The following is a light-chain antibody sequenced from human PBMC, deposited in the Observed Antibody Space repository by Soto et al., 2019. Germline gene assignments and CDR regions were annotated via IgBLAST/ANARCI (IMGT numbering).Light chain of an antibody. CDR3: LQDYGDSWT. Sequence: TQSPSSLSASVGEKIIITCRASRDVGSDVSWYQQKPGQAPKLLIYAASNLHTGVPSRFSGSRSGTEFTLTISSLQPEDFASYYCLQDYGDSWTFGQGTKVDIK. V-gene: IGKV1-6*01. CDR1: RDVGSD. J-gene: IGKJ1*01. CDR2: AAS.